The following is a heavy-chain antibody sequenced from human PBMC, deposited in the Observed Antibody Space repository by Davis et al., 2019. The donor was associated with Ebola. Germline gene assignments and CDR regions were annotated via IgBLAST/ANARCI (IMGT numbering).Heavy chain of an antibody. CDR1: GFTFSSYG. J-gene: IGHJ4*02. V-gene: IGHV3-33*01. CDR2: IWYDGSNN. Sequence: GGSLRLSCAASGFTFSSYGMHWVRQAPGKGLEWVAVIWYDGSNNYYEDSVKGRFTISRDNSKNTLYLQMNSLRAEDTAVYYCARDLLAAAGFDYWGQGTLVTVSS. CDR3: ARDLLAAAGFDY. D-gene: IGHD6-13*01.